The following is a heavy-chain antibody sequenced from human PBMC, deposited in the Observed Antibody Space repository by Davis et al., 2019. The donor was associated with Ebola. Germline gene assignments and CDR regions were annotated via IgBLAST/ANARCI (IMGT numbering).Heavy chain of an antibody. CDR2: ISSSSSYI. V-gene: IGHV3-21*01. CDR3: TDYYYYGMDV. J-gene: IGHJ6*02. CDR1: CFTFSYAW. Sequence: GESLKISCAASCFTFSYAWMSWVRQAPGKGLEWVSSISSSSSYIYYADSVKGRFTISRDNAKNSLYLQMNSLRAEDTAVYYCTDYYYYGMDVWGQGTTVTVSS.